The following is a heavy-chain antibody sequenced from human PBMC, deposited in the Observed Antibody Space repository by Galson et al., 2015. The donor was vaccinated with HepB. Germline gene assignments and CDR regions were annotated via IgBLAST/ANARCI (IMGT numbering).Heavy chain of an antibody. CDR3: ASTRFGPSGSIRFFPFDY. D-gene: IGHD3-3*01. J-gene: IGHJ4*02. Sequence: SVKVSCKASGYTFPSYGISWVRQAPGQGLEWMGWISAYNGDTNYAQKLQGRVTMTTDTSTSTAYMELRSLRSDDTAVYYCASTRFGPSGSIRFFPFDYWGQGTLVTVSS. V-gene: IGHV1-18*01. CDR2: ISAYNGDT. CDR1: GYTFPSYG.